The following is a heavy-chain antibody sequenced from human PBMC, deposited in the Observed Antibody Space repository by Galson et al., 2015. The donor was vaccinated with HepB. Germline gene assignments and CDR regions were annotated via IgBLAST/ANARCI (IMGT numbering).Heavy chain of an antibody. J-gene: IGHJ4*02. CDR1: GFTFSSYG. D-gene: IGHD3-22*01. V-gene: IGHV3-33*01. CDR2: IWYDGSNK. CDR3: ARGGGYYDSSGYYYGDYFDY. Sequence: SLRLSCAASGFTFSSYGMHWVRQAPGKGLEWVAVIWYDGSNKYYADSVKGRFTISRDNSKNTLYLQMNSLRAEDTAVYYCARGGGYYDSSGYYYGDYFDYWGQGTLVTVSS.